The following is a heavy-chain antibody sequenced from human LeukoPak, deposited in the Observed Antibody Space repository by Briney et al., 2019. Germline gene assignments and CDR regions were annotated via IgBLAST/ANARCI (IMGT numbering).Heavy chain of an antibody. D-gene: IGHD2-15*01. CDR2: IYYSGST. J-gene: IGHJ4*02. CDR1: SGSISSGDYY. Sequence: SETLSLTCTVSSGSISSGDYYWSWIRQPPGKGLEWIGYIYYSGSTYYNPSLKSRVTISVDTSKNQFSLKLSSVTAADTAVYYCVGSSKTFDYWGQGTLVTVSS. V-gene: IGHV4-30-4*01. CDR3: VGSSKTFDY.